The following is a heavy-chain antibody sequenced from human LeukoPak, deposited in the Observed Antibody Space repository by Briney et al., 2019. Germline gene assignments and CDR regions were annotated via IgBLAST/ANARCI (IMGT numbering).Heavy chain of an antibody. Sequence: PGGSLRLSCAASGFTFSSYAMHWVRQAPGKGLEWVAVISYDGSNKYYADSVKGRFTISRDNSKNTLYLQMNSLRAEDTAVYHCAKDRSTIFGVVIIQENLQYNYYMDVWGKGTTVTVSS. J-gene: IGHJ6*03. V-gene: IGHV3-30*04. CDR3: AKDRSTIFGVVIIQENLQYNYYMDV. CDR1: GFTFSSYA. CDR2: ISYDGSNK. D-gene: IGHD3-3*01.